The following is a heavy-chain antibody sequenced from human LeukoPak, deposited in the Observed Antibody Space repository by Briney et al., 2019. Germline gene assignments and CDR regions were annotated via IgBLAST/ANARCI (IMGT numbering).Heavy chain of an antibody. V-gene: IGHV3-23*01. J-gene: IGHJ4*02. CDR2: ISASGGNT. Sequence: GGSLRLSCVASGVTFSSYAMSWVRQAPGKGLEWVSSISASGGNTYYADSVQGRFPISRDNSKNTLYLQMNSPRAEDTVVFYCAKGDRSGSYSYFDYWGQGTLVTVSS. CDR3: AKGDRSGSYSYFDY. D-gene: IGHD3-10*01. CDR1: GVTFSSYA.